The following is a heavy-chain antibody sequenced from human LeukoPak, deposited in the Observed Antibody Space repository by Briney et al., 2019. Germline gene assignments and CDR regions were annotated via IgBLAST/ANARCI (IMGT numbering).Heavy chain of an antibody. CDR2: ISSSGSTI. CDR3: ARARGYDSSGYYYFSYYYYYMDV. Sequence: PGGSLRLSCAASGFTFSSYEMNWVRQAPGKGLEWVSYISSSGSTIYYADSVKGRFTISRDNAKNSLYLQMNSLRAEDTAVYYCARARGYDSSGYYYFSYYYYYMDVWGKGTTVTVSS. J-gene: IGHJ6*03. V-gene: IGHV3-48*03. D-gene: IGHD3-22*01. CDR1: GFTFSSYE.